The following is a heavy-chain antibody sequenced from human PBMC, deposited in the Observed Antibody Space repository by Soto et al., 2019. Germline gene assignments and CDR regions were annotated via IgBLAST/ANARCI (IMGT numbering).Heavy chain of an antibody. CDR2: IIPIFGTA. Sequence: QVQLVQSGAEVKKPGSSVKVSCKASGGTFSSYAISWVRQAPGRGLEWMGGIIPIFGTANYAQKFQGRVTITADESTSTAYTELISLRSEDTAVYYCARVGSRGYSYGPMVDHYYGMAVWGQGTTVTVSS. CDR3: ARVGSRGYSYGPMVDHYYGMAV. D-gene: IGHD5-18*01. J-gene: IGHJ6*02. V-gene: IGHV1-69*12. CDR1: GGTFSSYA.